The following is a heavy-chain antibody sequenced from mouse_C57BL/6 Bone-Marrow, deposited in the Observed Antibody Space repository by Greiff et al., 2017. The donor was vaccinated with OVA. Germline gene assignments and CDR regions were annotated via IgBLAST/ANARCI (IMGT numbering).Heavy chain of an antibody. V-gene: IGHV7-4*01. CDR3: VKAQLTGTDFDY. D-gene: IGHD4-1*01. CDR2: IGNKANGYTT. J-gene: IGHJ2*01. CDR1: GFTFTDYY. Sequence: EVMLVESGGGLVQPGASLRLSCAASGFTFTDYYMSWVRQPPGKAPEWLALIGNKANGYTTEYTASVKGRFTISRDNSQNILYLQMNTLRAEDSATYYCVKAQLTGTDFDYWGQGTTLTVSS.